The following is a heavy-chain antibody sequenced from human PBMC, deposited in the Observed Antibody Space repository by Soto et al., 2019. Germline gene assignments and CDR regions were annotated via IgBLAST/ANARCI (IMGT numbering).Heavy chain of an antibody. Sequence: QVQLVQSGAEVKKPGASVKVSCKASGYTFTGYDMHWVRQAPGQGLEWMGWISPNSGDTNYAQKFQGWVTTTRDTSSSTAYMELSRLRSGDTAVYYCARTHCSSISCYVGSWDYWGQGTLVTVSS. J-gene: IGHJ4*02. CDR3: ARTHCSSISCYVGSWDY. V-gene: IGHV1-2*04. D-gene: IGHD2-2*01. CDR1: GYTFTGYD. CDR2: ISPNSGDT.